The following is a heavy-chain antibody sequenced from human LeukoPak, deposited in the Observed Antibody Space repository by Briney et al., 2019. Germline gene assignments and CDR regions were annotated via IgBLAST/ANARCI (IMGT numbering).Heavy chain of an antibody. CDR3: ARDPYSSTWSYGMDV. J-gene: IGHJ6*02. D-gene: IGHD6-6*01. Sequence: GGSLRLSCAASGFTFISYWMSWVRQAPGEGLEWVANIKQDGSEEVYVDSVKGRFTISRDNAKNSLFLQMNTLRAEDTAVYYCARDPYSSTWSYGMDVWGQGTTVTVSS. V-gene: IGHV3-7*05. CDR1: GFTFISYW. CDR2: IKQDGSEE.